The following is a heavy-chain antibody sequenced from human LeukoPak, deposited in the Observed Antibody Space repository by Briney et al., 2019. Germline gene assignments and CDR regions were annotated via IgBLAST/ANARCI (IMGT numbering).Heavy chain of an antibody. Sequence: GGSLRLSCAASGFTFSSYWMSWVRQAPGKGLGWVANIKQDGSEKYYVDSVKGRFTISRDNAKNSLYLQMNSLRAEDTAVYYCARVLSGSYAGLYYFDYWGQGTLVTVSS. D-gene: IGHD1-26*01. V-gene: IGHV3-7*01. J-gene: IGHJ4*02. CDR3: ARVLSGSYAGLYYFDY. CDR2: IKQDGSEK. CDR1: GFTFSSYW.